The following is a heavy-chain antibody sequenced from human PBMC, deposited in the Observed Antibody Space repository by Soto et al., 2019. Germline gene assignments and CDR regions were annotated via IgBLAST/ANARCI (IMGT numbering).Heavy chain of an antibody. D-gene: IGHD3-16*01. J-gene: IGHJ5*02. Sequence: PSETLSLTCAVSGGSIINTNWWTWIRRPPGEGLEWIGEIYHSGSTNYNPSLKSRVTISVDKSKNQFSLRLSSVTAADTAVYYCASLFGPWGQGTLVTVSS. CDR3: ASLFGP. CDR1: GGSIINTNW. CDR2: IYHSGST. V-gene: IGHV4-4*02.